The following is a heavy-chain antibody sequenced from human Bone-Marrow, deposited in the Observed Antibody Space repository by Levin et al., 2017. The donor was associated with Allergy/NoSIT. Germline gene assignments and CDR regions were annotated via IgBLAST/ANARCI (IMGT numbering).Heavy chain of an antibody. V-gene: IGHV3-30*18. J-gene: IGHJ4*02. Sequence: QPGGSLRLSCAVSGFTFYTAIHWVRQAPGKGLEWVAVVSYDGTTAYYADSVEGRFTISRDNPKNTVYLHMNSLGAEDTAVYYCAKISGSHYGSSGGNADFWGQGTLVTVSA. CDR3: AKISGSHYGSSGGNADF. CDR2: VSYDGTTA. D-gene: IGHD1-26*01. CDR1: GFTFYTA.